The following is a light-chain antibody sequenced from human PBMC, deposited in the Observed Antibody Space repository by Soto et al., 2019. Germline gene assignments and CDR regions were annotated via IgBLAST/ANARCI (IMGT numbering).Light chain of an antibody. V-gene: IGLV3-21*02. CDR1: NIGSKS. J-gene: IGLJ3*02. Sequence: SSELTQPPSVSVAPGQTARITCGGNNIGSKSVHWYQRRPGRAPVLVVHDDSDRPSGIPERLSGSNSGNTATLTIARVEAGDEADYYCQVWDSNSAHPVFGGGTKLTVL. CDR2: DDS. CDR3: QVWDSNSAHPV.